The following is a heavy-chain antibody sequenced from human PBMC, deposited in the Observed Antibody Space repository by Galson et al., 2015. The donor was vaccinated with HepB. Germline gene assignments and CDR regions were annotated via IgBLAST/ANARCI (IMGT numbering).Heavy chain of an antibody. J-gene: IGHJ5*02. Sequence: SVKVSCKASGYTFTSYYMHWVRQAPGQGLEWMGIINPSGGSTSYAQKFQGRVTLTRDTSTSIVYMELSSLRSEDTAAYYCAREVPSFSSDPWGQGTLVTVSS. D-gene: IGHD6-6*01. CDR3: AREVPSFSSDP. CDR2: INPSGGST. CDR1: GYTFTSYY. V-gene: IGHV1-46*01.